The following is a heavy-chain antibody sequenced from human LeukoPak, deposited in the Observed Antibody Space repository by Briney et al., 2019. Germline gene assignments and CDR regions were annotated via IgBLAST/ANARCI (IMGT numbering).Heavy chain of an antibody. CDR3: VKGSQVVYSPAFDY. CDR2: IGTNGIST. V-gene: IGHV3-64D*06. J-gene: IGHJ4*02. Sequence: GGSLRLSCPVSGLPSTTYALHSVRQAPGKGLEYVSAIGTNGISTYYADAVRDRFIISRDNSKNTLYLQMTSLRAEDTAVYYCVKGSQVVYSPAFDYWGQGTLVTVSS. D-gene: IGHD3-22*01. CDR1: GLPSTTYA.